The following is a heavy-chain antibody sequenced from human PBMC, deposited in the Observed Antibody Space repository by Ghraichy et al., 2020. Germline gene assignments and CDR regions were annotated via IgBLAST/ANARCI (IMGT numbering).Heavy chain of an antibody. D-gene: IGHD6-19*01. J-gene: IGHJ4*02. CDR2: ISGSGGST. Sequence: GESLNISCAASGFTFSSYAMSWVRQAPGKGLEWVSAISGSGGSTYYADSVKGRFTISRDNSKNTLYLQMNSLRAEDTAVYYCAKDDGIAVAGTGMSYDYWGQGTLVTVSS. CDR3: AKDDGIAVAGTGMSYDY. V-gene: IGHV3-23*01. CDR1: GFTFSSYA.